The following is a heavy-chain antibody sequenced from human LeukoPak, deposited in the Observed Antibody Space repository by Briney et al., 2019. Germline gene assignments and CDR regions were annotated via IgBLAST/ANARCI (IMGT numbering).Heavy chain of an antibody. CDR3: ARLDTAMFPLFDY. J-gene: IGHJ4*02. D-gene: IGHD5-18*01. CDR2: IYYSGST. CDR1: GGSISSYY. Sequence: PSETLSLTCTVSGGSISSYYWSWIRQPPGKGLEWIGYIYYSGSTYYNPSLKSRVTISVDTSKNQFSLKLSSVTAADTAVYYCARLDTAMFPLFDYWGQGTLVTVSS. V-gene: IGHV4-59*12.